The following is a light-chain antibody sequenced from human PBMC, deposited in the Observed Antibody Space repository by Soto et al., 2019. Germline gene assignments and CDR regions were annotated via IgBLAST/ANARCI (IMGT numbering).Light chain of an antibody. J-gene: IGKJ4*01. Sequence: DIQMTQSPSSLSASVGDRVTLTCRASQSISSYLNWYQQKPGKAPKVLIYAASSSQSGVPSRFSGSGSGTEFTLTISGLQPDDFATYYCQQYKDYVYTFGGGTKVDIK. CDR3: QQYKDYVYT. CDR1: QSISSY. CDR2: AAS. V-gene: IGKV1-39*01.